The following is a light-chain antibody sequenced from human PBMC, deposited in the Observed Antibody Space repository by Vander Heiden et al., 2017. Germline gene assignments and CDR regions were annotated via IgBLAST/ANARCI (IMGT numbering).Light chain of an antibody. CDR2: KAS. J-gene: IGKJ1*01. V-gene: IGKV1-5*03. Sequence: DIHMTQSPSTVSASLGDSVTITCRASQSINKYLAWYQQEPGKAPRLLIYKASSLERGVPSRFSGSGSGTEFSLTISSLQPDDFATYYCHQYNTYPWTFGQGTKVDVK. CDR1: QSINKY. CDR3: HQYNTYPWT.